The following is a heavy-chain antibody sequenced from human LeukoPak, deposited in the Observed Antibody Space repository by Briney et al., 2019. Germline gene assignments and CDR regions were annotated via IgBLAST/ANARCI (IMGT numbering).Heavy chain of an antibody. D-gene: IGHD3-22*01. V-gene: IGHV3-21*01. Sequence: GGSLRLSCAASGFTFSSYSMNWVRQAPGKGLEWVSSISSSSSYIYYADSVKGRFTISRDNAKNSLYLQMNSLSAEDTAVYYCARAQAYYDSSGSPTNHFDYWGQGTLVTVSS. CDR3: ARAQAYYDSSGSPTNHFDY. CDR1: GFTFSSYS. CDR2: ISSSSSYI. J-gene: IGHJ4*02.